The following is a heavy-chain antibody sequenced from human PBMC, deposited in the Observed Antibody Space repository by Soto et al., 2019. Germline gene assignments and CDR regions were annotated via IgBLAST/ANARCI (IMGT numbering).Heavy chain of an antibody. Sequence: SVKVSCKASGGTFSSYAISWVRQAPGQGLEWMGGIIPIFGTANYAQKFQGRVTITADESTSTAYMELSSMRSEDTAVYYCASHEGALWFGQYTWFDPWGQGTLVTVSS. D-gene: IGHD3-10*01. CDR1: GGTFSSYA. CDR3: ASHEGALWFGQYTWFDP. CDR2: IIPIFGTA. V-gene: IGHV1-69*13. J-gene: IGHJ5*02.